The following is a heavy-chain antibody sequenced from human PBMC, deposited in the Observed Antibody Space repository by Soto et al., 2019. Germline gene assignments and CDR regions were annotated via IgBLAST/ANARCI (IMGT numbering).Heavy chain of an antibody. CDR2: IDWDDDK. D-gene: IGHD1-26*01. V-gene: IGHV2-70*04. Sequence: SGPTLVNPTQTLTLTCTFSGFSLSTSGMRVSWIRQPPGKALEWLARIDWDDDKFYSTSLKTRLTISKDTSKNQVVLTMTNMVSLDTATYYCARDRIEPGIDYWGQGTLVTVSS. CDR3: ARDRIEPGIDY. CDR1: GFSLSTSGMR. J-gene: IGHJ4*02.